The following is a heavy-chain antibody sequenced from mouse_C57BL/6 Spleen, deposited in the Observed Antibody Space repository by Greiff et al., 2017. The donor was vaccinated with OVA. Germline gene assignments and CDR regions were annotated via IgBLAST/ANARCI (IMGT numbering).Heavy chain of an antibody. D-gene: IGHD1-1*01. CDR2: IDPANGNT. CDR1: GFNIKNTY. V-gene: IGHV14-3*01. J-gene: IGHJ2*01. CDR3: AGVITTVVATNYFDD. Sequence: EVQLQQSVAELVRPGASVKLSCTASGFNIKNTYMHWVKQRPEQGLEWIGRIDPANGNTKYAPKFQGKATITADTSSNTAYLQLSSLTSEDTAIYYCAGVITTVVATNYFDDWGQGTTLTVSS.